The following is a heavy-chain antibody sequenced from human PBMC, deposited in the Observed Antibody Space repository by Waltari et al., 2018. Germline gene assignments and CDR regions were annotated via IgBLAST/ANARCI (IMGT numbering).Heavy chain of an antibody. CDR3: ARAGGDLWSGYYTGFDYFDY. D-gene: IGHD3-3*01. CDR1: GYSISSGYY. V-gene: IGHV4-38-2*02. J-gene: IGHJ4*02. Sequence: QVQLQESGPGLVKPSETLSLTCTVSGYSISSGYYWGWIRQPPGKGLEWIGSIYDSGSTYDTPARKSRVTISGDTSKNQFSLKLSSVTAADTAVYYCARAGGDLWSGYYTGFDYFDYWGQGTLVTVSS. CDR2: IYDSGST.